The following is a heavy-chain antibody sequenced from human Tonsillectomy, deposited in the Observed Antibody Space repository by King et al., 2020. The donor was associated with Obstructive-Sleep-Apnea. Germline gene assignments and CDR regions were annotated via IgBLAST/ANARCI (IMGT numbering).Heavy chain of an antibody. V-gene: IGHV4-59*08. CDR2: IYYSGST. CDR1: GGSLTNYY. Sequence: VQLQESGPGLVKPSETLSLTCTVSGGSLTNYYWSWIRQPPGKGLEWIGYIYYSGSTNYNPSLKSRVTISVDTSKNQFSLKVSSVTAADMAVYYCARLRLEEGAFDIWGQGTMVTVSS. D-gene: IGHD1-1*01. CDR3: ARLRLEEGAFDI. J-gene: IGHJ3*02.